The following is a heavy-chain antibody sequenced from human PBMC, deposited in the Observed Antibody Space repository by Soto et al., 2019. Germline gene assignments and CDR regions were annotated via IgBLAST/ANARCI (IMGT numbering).Heavy chain of an antibody. D-gene: IGHD6-13*01. CDR2: IYYSGSP. CDR1: GGSISAGFF. V-gene: IGHV4-39*01. Sequence: PSETLSLTCTVSGGSISAGFFWGWIRQPPGKGLEWIAFIYYSGSPHYNPSLKSRATMSVDTSKNQFPLKLTSLAASDTAVYYCARHVGALIRAAGGYMDVWGKGTTVTVSS. J-gene: IGHJ6*03. CDR3: ARHVGALIRAAGGYMDV.